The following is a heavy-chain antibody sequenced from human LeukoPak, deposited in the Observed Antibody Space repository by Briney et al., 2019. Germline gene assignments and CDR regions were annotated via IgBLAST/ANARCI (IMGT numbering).Heavy chain of an antibody. CDR2: ISSSGSTI. V-gene: IGHV3-11*04. J-gene: IGHJ6*03. D-gene: IGHD5-24*01. Sequence: GGSLRLSCAASGFTFSDYYMSWIRQAPGKGLEWVSYISSSGSTIYYADSVKGRFTISRDNAKNSLYLQMNSLRAEDTAVYYCARRKRWLQLGYYYYYYMDVWGKGTTVTVSS. CDR1: GFTFSDYY. CDR3: ARRKRWLQLGYYYYYYMDV.